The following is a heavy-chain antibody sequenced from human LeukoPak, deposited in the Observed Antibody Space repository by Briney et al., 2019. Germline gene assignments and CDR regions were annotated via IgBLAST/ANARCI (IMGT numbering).Heavy chain of an antibody. CDR1: VGTFSSYA. V-gene: IGHV1-69*05. J-gene: IGHJ6*03. CDR2: IILIFGTA. CDR3: ASIAARRYYYYYMDV. D-gene: IGHD6-6*01. Sequence: SVKVSCKASVGTFSSYAISWVRQAPGQGLEWMGGIILIFGTANYAQKFQGRVTITTDESTSTAYMELSSLRSEDTAVYYCASIAARRYYYYYMDVWGKGTTVTVSS.